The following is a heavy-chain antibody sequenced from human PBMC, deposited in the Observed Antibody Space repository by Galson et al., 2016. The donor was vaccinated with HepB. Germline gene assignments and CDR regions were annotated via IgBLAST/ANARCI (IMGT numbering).Heavy chain of an antibody. CDR2: VSYDGNNK. CDR1: GFSFSSFA. CDR3: AKDWAAGGNWYFGY. J-gene: IGHJ4*02. V-gene: IGHV3-30*18. Sequence: SLRLSCAASGFSFSSFAMHWVRQVPGKGLEWVAVVSYDGNNKYYADSVNGRFTISRDNSNNTVHLQMNNLKVEDMAIYYCAKDWAAGGNWYFGYWGQGTLVTVSS. D-gene: IGHD6-13*01.